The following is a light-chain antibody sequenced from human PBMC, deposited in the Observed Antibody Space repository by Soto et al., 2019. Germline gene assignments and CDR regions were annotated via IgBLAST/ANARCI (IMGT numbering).Light chain of an antibody. Sequence: EIVLTQSPGTLSLSPGERATLSCRASQSVSSSYLAWYQQKPGQAPRLLIYGASSRASGIPDRFSGSGSGTDFTLTIGRLEAEDFAVYYCQQYGSSAWTFGQGTKVEIK. CDR2: GAS. CDR1: QSVSSSY. CDR3: QQYGSSAWT. V-gene: IGKV3-20*01. J-gene: IGKJ1*01.